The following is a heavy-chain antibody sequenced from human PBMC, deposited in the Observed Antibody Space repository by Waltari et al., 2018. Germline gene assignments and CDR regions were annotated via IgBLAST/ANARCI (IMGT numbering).Heavy chain of an antibody. CDR1: GFTLSNYW. V-gene: IGHV3-7*01. CDR3: ARDPSRRADY. CDR2: INSDESGK. J-gene: IGHJ4*02. Sequence: EVQLVESGGGLVQPGGSLRLSCVGSGFTLSNYWMHWVRQAPGKGLEGVARINSDESGKDYVDFVKGRFTISRDNAKNSLFLQMDSLRAEDTAIYYCARDPSRRADYWGQGTLVTVSS.